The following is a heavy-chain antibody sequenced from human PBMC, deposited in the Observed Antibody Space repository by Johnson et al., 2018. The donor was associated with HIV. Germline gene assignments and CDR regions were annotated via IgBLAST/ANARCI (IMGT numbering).Heavy chain of an antibody. D-gene: IGHD2-21*01. CDR1: GFTISSYA. J-gene: IGHJ3*02. V-gene: IGHV3-23*04. CDR3: ARDQCGGDCYNAFDI. Sequence: VQLVESGGGLVQPGGSLRLSCAASGFTISSYAMSWVRQAPGKGLEWVSSITDSGGSTYYADSVKGRFTISRDNSKNTLYLQMNSLRAEDTAVYYCARDQCGGDCYNAFDIWGQGTMVTVSS. CDR2: ITDSGGST.